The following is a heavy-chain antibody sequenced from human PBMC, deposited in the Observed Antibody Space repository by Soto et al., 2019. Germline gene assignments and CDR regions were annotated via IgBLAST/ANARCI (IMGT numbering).Heavy chain of an antibody. CDR2: FDPEDGET. CDR3: ATWARAAAGTTPVYYFDY. D-gene: IGHD6-13*01. J-gene: IGHJ4*02. V-gene: IGHV1-24*01. Sequence: QVQLVQSGAEVKKPGASVKVSCKVSGYTLTELSMHWVRQAPGKGLEWMGGFDPEDGETIYAQKLQGRGTMTEDTSTDTAYMELSSLRSEDTAVYYGATWARAAAGTTPVYYFDYWGQGTLVTVSS. CDR1: GYTLTELS.